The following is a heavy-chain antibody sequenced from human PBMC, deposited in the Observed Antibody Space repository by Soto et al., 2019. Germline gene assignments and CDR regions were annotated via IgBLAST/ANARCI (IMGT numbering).Heavy chain of an antibody. J-gene: IGHJ4*02. Sequence: SETLSLTCAVYGGSFSGYYWSWIRQPPGKGLEWIGEINHSGSTNYNPSLKSRVTISVDTSKNQFSLKLSSVTAADTAVYYCARASNREGMGYWGQGTLVTVSS. CDR3: ARASNREGMGY. D-gene: IGHD1-26*01. V-gene: IGHV4-34*01. CDR2: INHSGST. CDR1: GGSFSGYY.